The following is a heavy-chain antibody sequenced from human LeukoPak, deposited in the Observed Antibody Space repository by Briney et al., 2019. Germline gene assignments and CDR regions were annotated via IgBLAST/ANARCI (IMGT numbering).Heavy chain of an antibody. J-gene: IGHJ3*02. D-gene: IGHD3-10*01. CDR2: ISSSSSYI. CDR1: GFTFSSYS. Sequence: GGSLRLSCAASGFTFSSYSMNWVRQAPGKGLEWVSSISSSSSYIYYADSVKGRFTISRDNAKNSLYLQMNSLRAEDTAVYYCARDRRGHYGSGSGNHAFDIWGQGTMVTVSS. CDR3: ARDRRGHYGSGSGNHAFDI. V-gene: IGHV3-21*01.